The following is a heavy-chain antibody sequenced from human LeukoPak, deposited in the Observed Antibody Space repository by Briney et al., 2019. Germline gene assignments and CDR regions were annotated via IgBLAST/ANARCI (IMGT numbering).Heavy chain of an antibody. CDR3: ENEQVPNDY. V-gene: IGHV3-23*01. CDR1: GFHFSSHA. D-gene: IGHD4/OR15-4a*01. Sequence: GESLTLSCEVSGFHFSSHAMSWGRQAPAGGLDLVSGMSISCDTTYYADSAHGRCIISRDNSKNTVYLQMYRLRVDQTAVYHCENEQVPNDYWGQGTLVTVSS. CDR2: MSISCDTT. J-gene: IGHJ4*02.